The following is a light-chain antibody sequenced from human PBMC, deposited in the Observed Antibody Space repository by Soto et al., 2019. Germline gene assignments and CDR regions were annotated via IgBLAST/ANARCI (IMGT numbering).Light chain of an antibody. V-gene: IGLV2-23*02. CDR3: CSYAGTTPVV. CDR1: SSDVGSYNF. CDR2: DVT. Sequence: QSALTQPASVSGSPGQSIIISCSGTSSDVGSYNFVSWYQQYPGRAPKLIIYDVTKRPSGVPNRFSDSTSGNTASLTISGLQAEDEADYYCCSYAGTTPVVFGGGTKVTVL. J-gene: IGLJ2*01.